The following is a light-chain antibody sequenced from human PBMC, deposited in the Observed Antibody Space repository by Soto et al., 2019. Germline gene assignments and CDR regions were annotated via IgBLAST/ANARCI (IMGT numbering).Light chain of an antibody. CDR1: QSVLYSSNNKNY. Sequence: DIVMTQSPDSLAVSLGERATINCKSSQSVLYSSNNKNYLAWYQQKPGQPPKLLIYWASTRESGVPARFSGSGSGTDCTLTISSRQAEDVAVYYCQQYYSTPPTFGQGPKVEIK. V-gene: IGKV4-1*01. J-gene: IGKJ1*01. CDR2: WAS. CDR3: QQYYSTPPT.